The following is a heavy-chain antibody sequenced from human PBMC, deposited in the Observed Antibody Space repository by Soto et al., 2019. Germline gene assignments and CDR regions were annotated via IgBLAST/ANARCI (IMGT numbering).Heavy chain of an antibody. CDR2: ISGSGGST. D-gene: IGHD2-21*01. V-gene: IGHV3-23*01. Sequence: PGGSLRLSCAASGFTFSSYAMSWVRQAPGKGLEWVSAISGSGGSTYYADSVKGRFTISRDNSKNTLYLQMNSLRAEDTAVYYCAKSPPRIVVVIAPFGYWGQGTLVTVSS. CDR3: AKSPPRIVVVIAPFGY. J-gene: IGHJ4*02. CDR1: GFTFSSYA.